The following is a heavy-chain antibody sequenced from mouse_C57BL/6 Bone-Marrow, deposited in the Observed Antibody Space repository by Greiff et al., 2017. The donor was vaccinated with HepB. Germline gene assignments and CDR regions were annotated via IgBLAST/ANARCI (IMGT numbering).Heavy chain of an antibody. D-gene: IGHD1-1*01. CDR3: TTTVPWFAY. CDR2: IDPENGDT. J-gene: IGHJ3*01. CDR1: GFNIKDDY. Sequence: EVQLQESGAELVRPGASVKLSCTASGFNIKDDYMHWVKQRPEQGLEWIGWIDPENGDTEYASKFQGKATITADTSSNTAYLQLSSLTSEDTAVYYCTTTVPWFAYWGHGTLVTVSA. V-gene: IGHV14-4*01.